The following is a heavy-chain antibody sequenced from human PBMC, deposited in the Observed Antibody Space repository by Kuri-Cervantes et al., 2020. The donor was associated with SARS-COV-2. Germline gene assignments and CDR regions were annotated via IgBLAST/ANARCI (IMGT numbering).Heavy chain of an antibody. CDR1: GGSFSGYY. D-gene: IGHD2-2*01. CDR2: INHSGST. V-gene: IGHV4-34*01. J-gene: IGHJ6*02. CDR3: ARVSVVVVPAAIHYYYGMDV. Sequence: SQTLSLPCAVYGGSFSGYYWSWIRQPPGKGLEWVGEINHSGSTNYNPSLKSRVTISVDTSKNQFSLKLSSVTAADTAVYYCARVSVVVVPAAIHYYYGMDVWGQGTTVTVSS.